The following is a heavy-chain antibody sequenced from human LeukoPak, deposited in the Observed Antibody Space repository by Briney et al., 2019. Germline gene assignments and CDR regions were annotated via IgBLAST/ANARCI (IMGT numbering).Heavy chain of an antibody. V-gene: IGHV4-59*01. CDR3: ARVYSYYGDYSRNYHAFDV. D-gene: IGHD4-17*01. Sequence: PSETLSLPYTVSGGSISSYYWSWIRQPPGKGLEWIGYIYYSGSTNYNPSPKSRVTISVDTSKNQFSLKLSSVTAADTAVYYCARVYSYYGDYSRNYHAFDVWGQGTMVTVSS. CDR1: GGSISSYY. J-gene: IGHJ3*01. CDR2: IYYSGST.